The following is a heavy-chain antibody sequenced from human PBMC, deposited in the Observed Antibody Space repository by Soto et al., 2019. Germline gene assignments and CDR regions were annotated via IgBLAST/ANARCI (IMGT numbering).Heavy chain of an antibody. CDR3: ATEKFASTVSDFFDY. V-gene: IGHV3-23*01. Sequence: EVHLLESGGGLVQPGGSLRLSCEASGFTFNNYAMTWFRQTPGKGLQWVATISGSGSSTFYADTVRGRFTISRDNTKKTLYLQMNSLREKDTAISDCATEKFASTVSDFFDYWGQGTLVTVSS. J-gene: IGHJ4*02. CDR1: GFTFNNYA. CDR2: ISGSGSST. D-gene: IGHD6-19*01.